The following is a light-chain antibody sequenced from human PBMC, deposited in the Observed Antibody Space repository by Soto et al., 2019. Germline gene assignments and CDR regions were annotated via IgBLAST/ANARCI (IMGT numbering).Light chain of an antibody. Sequence: QSALTQPPSASGSPGQSVTISCTGTSSDVGGYNYVSWYQQHPGKAPKLMIYEVSKRPSGVPDRFSGSKSGNTASLTVSGLQAEDEADSYCTSYAGSDTYVFGPGTNVTVL. V-gene: IGLV2-8*01. CDR1: SSDVGGYNY. CDR3: TSYAGSDTYV. CDR2: EVS. J-gene: IGLJ1*01.